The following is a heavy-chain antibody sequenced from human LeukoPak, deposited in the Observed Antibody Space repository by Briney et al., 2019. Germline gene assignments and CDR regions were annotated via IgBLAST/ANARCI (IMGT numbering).Heavy chain of an antibody. CDR1: GYTFTSYY. D-gene: IGHD3-10*01. V-gene: IGHV1-69*04. J-gene: IGHJ4*02. Sequence: SVKVSCKASGYTFTSYYMHWVRQAPGQGLEWMGRIIPILGIANYAQKFQGRVTITADKSTSTAYMELSSLRSEDTAVYYCARGAPMAPSYWGQGTLVTVSS. CDR2: IIPILGIA. CDR3: ARGAPMAPSY.